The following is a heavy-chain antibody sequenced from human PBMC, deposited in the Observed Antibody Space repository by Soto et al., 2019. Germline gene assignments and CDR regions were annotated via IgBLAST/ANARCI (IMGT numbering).Heavy chain of an antibody. CDR1: SASISSEQR. Sequence: QMQLQESGPGRVKPSETLSLTCAVSSASISSEQRWSWVRQPPGKGLEWIGEIHHSGNTNSNPSLKSRVTMSLDKSKNQFALNLNSLTAADTAVYYCARSFGWYAIDQWSQGTLVTVS. V-gene: IGHV4-4*02. CDR2: IHHSGNT. D-gene: IGHD6-19*01. CDR3: ARSFGWYAIDQ. J-gene: IGHJ4*02.